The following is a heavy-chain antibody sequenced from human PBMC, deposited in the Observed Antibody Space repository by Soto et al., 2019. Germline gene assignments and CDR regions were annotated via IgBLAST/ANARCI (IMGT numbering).Heavy chain of an antibody. CDR1: GGYYSRYY. D-gene: IGHD6-6*01. CDR3: ARVRESSSTFYHYYGMDV. V-gene: IGHV4-34*01. J-gene: IGHJ6*02. Sequence: SETLSRTFSVYGGYYSRYYWSWIRPPPGKGLEWIGEINQSGSTNYNPSLKSRVTISIDTSKNQFSLKLNSVTAADTAVYYCARVRESSSTFYHYYGMDVWGQGTTVTVSS. CDR2: INQSGST.